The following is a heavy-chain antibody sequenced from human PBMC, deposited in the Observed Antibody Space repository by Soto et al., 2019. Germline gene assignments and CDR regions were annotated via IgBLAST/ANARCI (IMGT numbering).Heavy chain of an antibody. J-gene: IGHJ4*02. D-gene: IGHD5-18*01. CDR1: GGSISNYY. CDR2: IYSSGST. Sequence: QVQLQESGPGLVKPSETLSLTCTVSGGSISNYYWNWIRQSPGKGLEWIGYIYSSGSTHYNPSLQNRVPISIDTSKNQVSLKVNSVTAADTAVYYCARDHPHSYGVYYFDYWGQGTPVTVSS. CDR3: ARDHPHSYGVYYFDY. V-gene: IGHV4-59*01.